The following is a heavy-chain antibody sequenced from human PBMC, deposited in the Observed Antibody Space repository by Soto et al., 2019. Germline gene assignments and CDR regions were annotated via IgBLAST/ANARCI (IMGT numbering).Heavy chain of an antibody. V-gene: IGHV3-66*01. CDR1: GFTVSSNY. CDR2: IFSGGGT. J-gene: IGHJ1*01. Sequence: EVQLVESGGGLVQPGGSLRLSCAASGFTVSSNYMTWFRQAPGKGLEWVSVIFSGGGTYYADSVKGRFTISRDNSKNTLYLQMNSLRAEDTAVYYCARDRIAVAGNPEYFQHWGQGTLVTVSS. D-gene: IGHD6-19*01. CDR3: ARDRIAVAGNPEYFQH.